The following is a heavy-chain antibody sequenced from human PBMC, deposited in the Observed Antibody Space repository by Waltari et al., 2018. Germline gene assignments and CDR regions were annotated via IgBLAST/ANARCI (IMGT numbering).Heavy chain of an antibody. V-gene: IGHV4-39*01. Sequence: QLQLQESGPGLVKPSETLSPTCTVSGGSISSSSYYWGWIRQPPGKGLEWIGGIYYSGSTYYNPSLKSRVTISVDTSKNQFSLKLSSVTAADTAVYYCARHRGDIVVVPAAEFDYWGQGTLVTVSS. CDR1: GGSISSSSYY. CDR3: ARHRGDIVVVPAAEFDY. J-gene: IGHJ4*02. CDR2: IYYSGST. D-gene: IGHD2-2*01.